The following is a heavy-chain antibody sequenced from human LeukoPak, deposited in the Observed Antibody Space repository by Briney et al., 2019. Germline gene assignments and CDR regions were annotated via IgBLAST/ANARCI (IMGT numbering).Heavy chain of an antibody. Sequence: GGSLRLSCAASGFTFSSYWMHWVRQAPGKGLVWVSAINGGGSNTYYADSVKGRFTISRDNSKNMVYLQMNNLRADDTAVYYCAKSVVVITFRFDDWGQGALVTVSS. CDR3: AKSVVVITFRFDD. D-gene: IGHD2-15*01. V-gene: IGHV3-23*01. J-gene: IGHJ4*02. CDR1: GFTFSSYW. CDR2: INGGGSNT.